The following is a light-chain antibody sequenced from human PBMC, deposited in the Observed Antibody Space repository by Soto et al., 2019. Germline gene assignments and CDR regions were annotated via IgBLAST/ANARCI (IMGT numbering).Light chain of an antibody. CDR3: QQYYSYS. J-gene: IGKJ1*01. Sequence: DIQMTQSPSTLSASVGDRVTITCRASQSINNWLAWYQQKPGKAPKLLIYKASSLESGVPSRFSGSGSGTGFTLTIISLQPDDFATYYCQQYYSYSFGQGTKVDFK. CDR1: QSINNW. CDR2: KAS. V-gene: IGKV1-5*03.